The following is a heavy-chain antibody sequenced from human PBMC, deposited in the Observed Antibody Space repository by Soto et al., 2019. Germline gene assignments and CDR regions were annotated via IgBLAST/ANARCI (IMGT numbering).Heavy chain of an antibody. V-gene: IGHV1-69*04. CDR2: TIPLLNVA. Sequence: GASVKVSCKASGGTFSTSTFTWVRQAPGQGLEWMGRTIPLLNVADYAQDFQGRVTITADKSTSTAYVELTSLTSKDTAVYYCARDSPIGSAYSGYDAIDSWGQGTLVTVS. D-gene: IGHD5-12*01. CDR3: ARDSPIGSAYSGYDAIDS. CDR1: GGTFSTST. J-gene: IGHJ4*02.